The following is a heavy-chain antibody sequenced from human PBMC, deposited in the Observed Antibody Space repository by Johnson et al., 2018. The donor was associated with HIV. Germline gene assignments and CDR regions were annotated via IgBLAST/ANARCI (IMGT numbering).Heavy chain of an antibody. V-gene: IGHV3-15*01. D-gene: IGHD3-22*01. Sequence: VQLVESGGGLVKPGGSLRLSCAASGLTFNNAWMSWVRQAPGKGLEWVGRIKSETDGGTTDYAAPVKGRFTISRDNSKNTLYLQMNSLRAEDTAVYYCARRDDIRNGAFDIWGQGTMVTVSS. CDR2: IKSETDGGTT. CDR3: ARRDDIRNGAFDI. J-gene: IGHJ3*02. CDR1: GLTFNNAW.